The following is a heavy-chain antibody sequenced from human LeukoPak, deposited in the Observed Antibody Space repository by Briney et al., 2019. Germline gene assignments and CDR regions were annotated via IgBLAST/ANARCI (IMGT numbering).Heavy chain of an antibody. Sequence: GEPLKSSCQGFGYRFINSSIAGVRQLPGKGLGWLGIFFPDGSDTTSRPSFQGQVTFSVDKSTSTAFLQWNSQKASDTAIDYCARRDKPDYRRLSSTFNWFDPRGQGTLVIVSS. J-gene: IGHJ5*02. CDR3: ARRDKPDYRRLSSTFNWFDP. CDR1: GYRFINSS. D-gene: IGHD1-14*01. CDR2: FFPDGSDT. V-gene: IGHV5-51*01.